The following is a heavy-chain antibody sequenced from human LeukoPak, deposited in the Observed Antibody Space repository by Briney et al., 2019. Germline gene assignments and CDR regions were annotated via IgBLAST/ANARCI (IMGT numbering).Heavy chain of an antibody. V-gene: IGHV3-21*01. D-gene: IGHD3-22*01. J-gene: IGHJ4*02. CDR1: GFTFSSYS. CDR3: ARGSWGYYYHFDY. Sequence: GGSLRLSCAASGFTFSSYSMNWVRQAPGKGLEWVSSISSSSSYIYYADSVKGRFTISRDNAKNSLYLQMNSLRAEDTAVYYCARGSWGYYYHFDYWGQGTLVTVSS. CDR2: ISSSSSYI.